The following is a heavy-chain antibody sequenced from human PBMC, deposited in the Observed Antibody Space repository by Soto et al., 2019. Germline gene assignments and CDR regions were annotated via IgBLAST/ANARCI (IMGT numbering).Heavy chain of an antibody. D-gene: IGHD6-13*01. V-gene: IGHV1-18*01. CDR1: GYSFTSDG. Sequence: QVKLVQSGAEVKKPGASGKVSCNASGYSFTSDGITWVRQAPGQGLEWMGCIRAYNGNTNYEQRLQGRVTMTTDTSTSTAYVEMGRLPSGDAAVYYCARAGSSSWYGPYAMDVWGRGTTVTVSS. J-gene: IGHJ6*02. CDR3: ARAGSSSWYGPYAMDV. CDR2: IRAYNGNT.